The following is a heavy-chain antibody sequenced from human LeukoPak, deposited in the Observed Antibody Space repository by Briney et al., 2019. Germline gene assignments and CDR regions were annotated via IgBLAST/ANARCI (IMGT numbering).Heavy chain of an antibody. D-gene: IGHD1-14*01. V-gene: IGHV3-30*03. J-gene: IGHJ6*03. Sequence: GGSLRLSCAASGFTFSSYGMHWVRQAPGKGLEWVAVISYDGSNKYYADSVKGRSTISRDNSKNTLYLQMNSLRAEDTAVYYCARGNHMDVWGKGTTVTVSS. CDR1: GFTFSSYG. CDR3: ARGNHMDV. CDR2: ISYDGSNK.